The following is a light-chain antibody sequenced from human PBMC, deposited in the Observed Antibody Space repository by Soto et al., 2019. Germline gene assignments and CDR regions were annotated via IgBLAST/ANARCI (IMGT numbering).Light chain of an antibody. Sequence: EIVMTQSPATLSVSPGEIATLACRASHSVSSNLAWYQQKPGQAPRLLIYGASTRSTGIPARFSGSGSGAEFTLTISSLQSEYCAVYYCQPYNNCPRTFGHGTKVYIK. CDR1: HSVSSN. J-gene: IGKJ1*01. CDR2: GAS. CDR3: QPYNNCPRT. V-gene: IGKV3-15*01.